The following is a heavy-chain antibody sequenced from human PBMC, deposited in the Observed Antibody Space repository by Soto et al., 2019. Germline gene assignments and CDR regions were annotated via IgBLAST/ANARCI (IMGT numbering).Heavy chain of an antibody. CDR2: IRSKANSYAT. CDR1: GFTFSGSA. Sequence: EVQLVESGGGLVQPGGSLKLSCAASGFTFSGSAMHWVRQASGKGLEWVGRIRSKANSYATAYAASVKGRFTISRXDXXNTAYLQMNSLKTEDTAVYYCTRSPGYSSGWSPGYWGQGTLVTVSS. CDR3: TRSPGYSSGWSPGY. D-gene: IGHD6-19*01. J-gene: IGHJ4*02. V-gene: IGHV3-73*01.